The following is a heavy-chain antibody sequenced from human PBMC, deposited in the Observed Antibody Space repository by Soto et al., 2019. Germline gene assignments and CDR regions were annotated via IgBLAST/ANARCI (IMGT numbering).Heavy chain of an antibody. J-gene: IGHJ4*02. CDR2: ISAGGGST. CDR1: GFTFNRYD. Sequence: GGSLRLSCAASGFTFNRYDMSWVRQAPGKGLEWVSAISAGGGSTYYADSVKGRFTISRDNSKNTLYLQMNSLRAEDTAVYYCARPDSGWYGIYWGQGTLVTVSS. D-gene: IGHD6-19*01. CDR3: ARPDSGWYGIY. V-gene: IGHV3-23*01.